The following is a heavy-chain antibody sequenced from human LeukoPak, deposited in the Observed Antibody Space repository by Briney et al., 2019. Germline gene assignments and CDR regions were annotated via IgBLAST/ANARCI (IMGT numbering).Heavy chain of an antibody. CDR2: ISYDGSSK. D-gene: IGHD6-13*01. J-gene: IGHJ4*02. V-gene: IGHV3-30*18. CDR1: GFTFSSYG. Sequence: QPGRSLGLSCAASGFTFSSYGVHWVRQAPGKGLEWVAVISYDGSSKYYADSVKGRFTISRDNSKNTLYLQMNSLRGEDTAVYYCAKVGEQQLADYWGQGTLVTVSS. CDR3: AKVGEQQLADY.